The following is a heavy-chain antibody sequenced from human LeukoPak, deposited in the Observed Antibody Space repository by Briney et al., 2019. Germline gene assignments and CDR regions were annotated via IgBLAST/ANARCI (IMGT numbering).Heavy chain of an antibody. V-gene: IGHV1-18*01. Sequence: GASVKVSCKASGYTFTSYGISWVRQAPGQGLEWMGWISAYNGNTNYAQKLQGRVTMTTDTSTSTAYMELRSLRSDDTAVYYCARQYSSSWFSRRNENWFDPWGQGTLVTVSS. D-gene: IGHD6-13*01. J-gene: IGHJ5*02. CDR3: ARQYSSSWFSRRNENWFDP. CDR2: ISAYNGNT. CDR1: GYTFTSYG.